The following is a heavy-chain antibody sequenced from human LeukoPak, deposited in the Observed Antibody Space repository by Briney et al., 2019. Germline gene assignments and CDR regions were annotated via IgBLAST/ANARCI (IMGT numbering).Heavy chain of an antibody. J-gene: IGHJ6*03. D-gene: IGHD3-10*01. CDR2: ISHDGSNK. V-gene: IGHV3-30*14. CDR1: GFTFSSYS. Sequence: GGSLRLSCAASGFTFSSYSMHWVRQAPGKGLEWVAFISHDGSNKYYADSVKGRFTISRDNSKNTVYVQMNSLRAEDTAVYYCAREMYDYGSGSYIYYYYYYMDVWGKGTTVTISS. CDR3: AREMYDYGSGSYIYYYYYYMDV.